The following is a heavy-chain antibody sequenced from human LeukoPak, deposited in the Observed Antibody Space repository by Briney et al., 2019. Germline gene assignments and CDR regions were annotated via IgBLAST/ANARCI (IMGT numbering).Heavy chain of an antibody. J-gene: IGHJ6*03. CDR1: GGSISSGGYY. CDR2: IYYSGST. Sequence: SETLSLTCTVSGGSISSGGYYWSWIRQHPGKGLEWIGYIYYSGSTYYNPSLKSRVTISVDTSKNQFSLKLSSVTAADTAVYYCARGPNGRYCSGGSCYSDYYYYMDVWGKGTTVTAS. V-gene: IGHV4-31*03. CDR3: ARGPNGRYCSGGSCYSDYYYYMDV. D-gene: IGHD2-15*01.